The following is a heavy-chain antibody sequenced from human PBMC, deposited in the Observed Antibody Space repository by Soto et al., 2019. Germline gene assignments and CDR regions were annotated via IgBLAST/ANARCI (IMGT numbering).Heavy chain of an antibody. CDR1: GGSFSGYY. D-gene: IGHD3-9*01. V-gene: IGHV4-34*01. CDR2: INHSGST. CDR3: ARSKIMTGFYVAFFDV. J-gene: IGHJ2*01. Sequence: QVLLQHWGAGLLKPSETLSLTCAVSGGSFSGYYWSWIRQPPGKGLEWIGEINHSGSTNYNPSLKSRRTISVATSKRQFSLKLNSATAADTAVYYCARSKIMTGFYVAFFDVWGRAIPFTVSS.